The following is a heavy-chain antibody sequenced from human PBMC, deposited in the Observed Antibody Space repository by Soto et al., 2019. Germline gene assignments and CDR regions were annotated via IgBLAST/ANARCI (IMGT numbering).Heavy chain of an antibody. V-gene: IGHV3-21*01. D-gene: IGHD2-15*01. J-gene: IGHJ4*02. CDR1: GFTFSTYS. CDR2: ISSSSIYI. Sequence: GGSLRLSCAASGFTFSTYSMNWVRQAPGKGLEWVSSISSSSIYIYYADSVKGRFTVSRDNAKNSLYLQMNSLRPEDTAFYFCARGSATGYCSGGSCFLIHDYWGQGNLVTVSS. CDR3: ARGSATGYCSGGSCFLIHDY.